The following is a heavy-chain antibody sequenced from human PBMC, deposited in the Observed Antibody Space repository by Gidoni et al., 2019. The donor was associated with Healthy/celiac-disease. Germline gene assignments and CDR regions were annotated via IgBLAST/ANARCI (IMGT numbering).Heavy chain of an antibody. Sequence: EVQLVESGGGLVKPGGSLRLSCAASGFTFSNAWMSWVRQAPGKGLEWGGRIKSKTDGGTTDYAAPVKGRFTISRDDSKNTLYLQMNSLKTEDTAVYYCTSRLLWFGELLHDYWGQGTLVTVSS. V-gene: IGHV3-15*01. CDR3: TSRLLWFGELLHDY. D-gene: IGHD3-10*01. CDR2: IKSKTDGGTT. J-gene: IGHJ4*02. CDR1: GFTFSNAW.